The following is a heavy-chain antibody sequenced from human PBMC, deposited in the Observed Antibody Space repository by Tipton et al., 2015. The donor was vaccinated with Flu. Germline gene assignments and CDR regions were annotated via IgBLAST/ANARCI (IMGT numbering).Heavy chain of an antibody. CDR3: TGDYVNTDY. V-gene: IGHV3-73*01. J-gene: IGHJ4*02. D-gene: IGHD4-17*01. CDR1: GFTFSASA. Sequence: VQLVQSGGGLVQPGGSLKLSCAASGFTFSASAMQWVRRASGRGWEWLGRIRSKADAYGTTYGASVKGRFTISRDDSKNMAYLQMNSVKSEDTALYYCTGDYVNTDYWGQGTLVTVFS. CDR2: IRSKADAYGT.